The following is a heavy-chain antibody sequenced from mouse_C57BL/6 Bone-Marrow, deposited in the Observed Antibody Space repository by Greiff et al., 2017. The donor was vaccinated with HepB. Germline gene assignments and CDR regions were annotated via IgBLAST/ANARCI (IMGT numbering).Heavy chain of an antibody. V-gene: IGHV14-4*01. CDR1: GFNIKDDY. D-gene: IGHD1-1*01. J-gene: IGHJ4*01. CDR2: IDPENGDT. Sequence: VQLQQSGAELVRPGASVKLSCTASGFNIKDDYMHWVKQRPEQGLEWIGWIDPENGDTEYASKFQGKATITADTSSNTAYLQRSSLTSEDTAVYYCTTGGDGYAMDYWGQGTSVTVSS. CDR3: TTGGDGYAMDY.